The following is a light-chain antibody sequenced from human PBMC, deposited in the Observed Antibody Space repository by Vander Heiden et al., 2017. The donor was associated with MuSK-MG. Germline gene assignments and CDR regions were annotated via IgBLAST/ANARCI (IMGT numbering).Light chain of an antibody. CDR2: GNS. CDR3: QSYDSSLSGSSYV. Sequence: QSVLTRPPSLSWAPGQRVTISYPGRSSNIAAGYDVPWYQQLPGPPPKPLTFGNSNRPSGAPDRFSGSKSGTSASLAITGPQAEDDADYYGQSYDSSLSGSSYVFGTGTKVTVL. V-gene: IGLV1-40*01. J-gene: IGLJ1*01. CDR1: SSNIAAGYD.